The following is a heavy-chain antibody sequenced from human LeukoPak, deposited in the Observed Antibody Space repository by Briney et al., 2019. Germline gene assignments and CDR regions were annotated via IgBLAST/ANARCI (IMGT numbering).Heavy chain of an antibody. D-gene: IGHD7-27*01. J-gene: IGHJ4*02. CDR1: GFTSSSYT. CDR3: AKDPNWGSGY. Sequence: GGSLRLSCAASGFTSSSYTMTWVRQPPGKGLEWVSTIAGNGGHIHYADSVKGRFTVSRDNSKNTLYLQMNSLRAEDTAVYYCAKDPNWGSGYWGQGTLVTVSS. V-gene: IGHV3-23*01. CDR2: IAGNGGHI.